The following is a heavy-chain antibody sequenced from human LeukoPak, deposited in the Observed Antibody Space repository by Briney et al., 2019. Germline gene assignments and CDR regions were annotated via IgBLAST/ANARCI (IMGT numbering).Heavy chain of an antibody. J-gene: IGHJ6*03. CDR1: GFTFSSYS. CDR2: ISSSSSYI. V-gene: IGHV3-21*01. CDR3: ARVLYGANYYYYTDV. Sequence: GGSLRLSCAASGFTFSSYSMNWVRQAPGKGLEWVSSISSSSSYIYYADSVKGRFTISRDNAKNSLCLQMNSLRAEDTAVYYCARVLYGANYYYYTDVWGKGTTVTVSS. D-gene: IGHD4-17*01.